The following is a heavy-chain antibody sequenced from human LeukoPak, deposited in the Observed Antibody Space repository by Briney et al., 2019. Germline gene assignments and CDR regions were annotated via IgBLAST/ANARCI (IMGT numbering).Heavy chain of an antibody. V-gene: IGHV4-4*07. D-gene: IGHD5-12*01. CDR2: IYVTGTT. CDR1: GGSISTNY. Sequence: PSETLSLTCTVSGGSISTNYWNWIRQPAGKGLEWIGRIYVTGTTYYNPSLKGRLTMSVDASRNQFSLNLSSVTAADTAVYYCARGGPDLAREYFQYWGQGTLVTVS. CDR3: ARGGPDLAREYFQY. J-gene: IGHJ1*01.